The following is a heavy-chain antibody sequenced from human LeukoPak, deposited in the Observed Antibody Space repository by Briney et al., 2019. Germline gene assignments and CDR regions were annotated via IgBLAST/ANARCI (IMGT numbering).Heavy chain of an antibody. V-gene: IGHV1-18*01. D-gene: IGHD3-10*01. CDR3: ARSYYYASGSYNDY. CDR1: DYTFTNYG. J-gene: IGHJ4*02. Sequence: GASVKVSCKASDYTFTNYGITWVRQAPGQGLEWMGWISAYNGNTNYAQILQGRVTMTTDTSTSTAYMELRSLRSDDTAVYYCARSYYYASGSYNDYWGQGTLVTVSP. CDR2: ISAYNGNT.